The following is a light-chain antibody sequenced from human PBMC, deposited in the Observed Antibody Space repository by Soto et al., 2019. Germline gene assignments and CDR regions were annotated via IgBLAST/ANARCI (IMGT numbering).Light chain of an antibody. Sequence: DIPMTQSPSSLSASVGDRVTITCQASQDIYIYLNWYQQKPGKAPKLLIYDASSLETGVPSRFSGSGSGTDFSFTIVSLQPEDIATYFCQQYGNLPLTFGGGTKVEIK. J-gene: IGKJ4*01. CDR3: QQYGNLPLT. CDR2: DAS. V-gene: IGKV1-33*01. CDR1: QDIYIY.